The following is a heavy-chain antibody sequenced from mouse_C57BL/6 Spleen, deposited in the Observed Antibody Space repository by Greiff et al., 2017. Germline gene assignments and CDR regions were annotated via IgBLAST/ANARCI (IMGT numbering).Heavy chain of an antibody. CDR3: SILEDSFTTVLENAWFAY. D-gene: IGHD1-1*01. CDR1: GYTFTEYT. Sequence: VQLQQSGAELVKPGASVKLSCKASGYTFTEYTIHWVKQRSGQGLAWIGWFYPGSGSIKYNEKFKDKATLTAEKTSSTVYMELSRLTSEDSAVYFCSILEDSFTTVLENAWFAYWGQGTLVTVSA. CDR2: FYPGSGSI. V-gene: IGHV1-62-2*01. J-gene: IGHJ3*01.